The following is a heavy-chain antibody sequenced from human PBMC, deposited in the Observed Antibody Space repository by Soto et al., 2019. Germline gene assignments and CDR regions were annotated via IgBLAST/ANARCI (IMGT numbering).Heavy chain of an antibody. V-gene: IGHV3-11*05. CDR2: ISSTGSYT. D-gene: IGHD6-19*01. CDR1: GFSFSDYY. J-gene: IGHJ4*02. Sequence: QVQLVESGGGLVKPGGSLRLSCAASGFSFSDYYMSWIRQAPGRGLEWVSYISSTGSYTNYADSVRGRFTISRDNAKDSLYLQKHGLTAEDTARYYCARDSTGWRAVYDSWGQGILVTVSS. CDR3: ARDSTGWRAVYDS.